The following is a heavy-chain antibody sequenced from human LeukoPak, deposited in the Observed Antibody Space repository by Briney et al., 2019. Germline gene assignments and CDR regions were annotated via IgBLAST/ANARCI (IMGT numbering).Heavy chain of an antibody. CDR1: GFTFSSYW. V-gene: IGHV3-7*01. CDR3: ARDVEYSYGHEYYYYGMDV. D-gene: IGHD5-18*01. CDR2: IKQDGSEK. J-gene: IGHJ6*02. Sequence: GGSLRLSCAASGFTFSSYWMSWVRQAPGKGLEWVANIKQDGSEKYYVDSVKGRFTISRDNAKNSLYLQMNSLRAEDTAVYYCARDVEYSYGHEYYYYGMDVWGQGTTVTVSS.